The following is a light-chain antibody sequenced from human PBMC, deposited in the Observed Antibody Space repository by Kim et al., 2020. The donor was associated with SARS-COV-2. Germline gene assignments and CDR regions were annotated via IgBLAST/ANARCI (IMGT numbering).Light chain of an antibody. CDR3: AAWDDSLNGWV. J-gene: IGLJ3*02. V-gene: IGLV1-44*01. CDR2: SNN. CDR1: SSNIGSNT. Sequence: ELTQPPSASGTPGQRVTLSCSGSSSNIGSNTVNWYQQLPGTAPKLLIYSNNQRPSGVPDRFSGSKSGTSASLAISGLQSEDEADYYCAAWDDSLNGWVFGGGTQLTVL.